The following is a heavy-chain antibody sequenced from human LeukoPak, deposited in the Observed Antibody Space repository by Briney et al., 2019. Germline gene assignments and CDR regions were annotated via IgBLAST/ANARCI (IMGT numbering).Heavy chain of an antibody. Sequence: SVKVSCKASGGTFSSYAISWVRQAPGQGLEWMGGIIPIFGTANYAQKFQGRVTITADESTSTAYMELSSLRSEDTAVYYCARLEVITTEDAFDIWGQGTMVTVFS. D-gene: IGHD3-22*01. CDR2: IIPIFGTA. CDR1: GGTFSSYA. J-gene: IGHJ3*02. CDR3: ARLEVITTEDAFDI. V-gene: IGHV1-69*13.